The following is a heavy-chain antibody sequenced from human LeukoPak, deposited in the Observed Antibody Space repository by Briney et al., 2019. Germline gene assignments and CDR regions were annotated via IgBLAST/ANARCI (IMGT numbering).Heavy chain of an antibody. CDR3: ARCGVSGIAAAPDY. V-gene: IGHV1-18*01. CDR2: ISAYNGNT. Sequence: ASVKVSCKASGYTFSTFGITWVRQAPGQGLEWMGWISAYNGNTNYAQKLQGRVTMTTDTSTSTAYMELRSLRSDDTAVYYCARCGVSGIAAAPDYWGQGTLVTVSS. D-gene: IGHD6-13*01. J-gene: IGHJ4*02. CDR1: GYTFSTFG.